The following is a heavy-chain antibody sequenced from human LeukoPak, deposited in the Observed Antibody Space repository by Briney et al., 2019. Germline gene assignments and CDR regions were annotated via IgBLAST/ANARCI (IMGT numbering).Heavy chain of an antibody. V-gene: IGHV1-69*13. CDR2: IIPIFGTA. D-gene: IGHD3-3*01. J-gene: IGHJ4*02. CDR3: ARVSQEKTKLRFLGFDY. Sequence: GASVKVSCKASGGTFSSYAISWVRQAPGQGLEWMGGIIPIFGTANYAQKFQGRVTITADESTSTAYMELSSLRSEDTAVYYCARVSQEKTKLRFLGFDYWGQGTLVTVTS. CDR1: GGTFSSYA.